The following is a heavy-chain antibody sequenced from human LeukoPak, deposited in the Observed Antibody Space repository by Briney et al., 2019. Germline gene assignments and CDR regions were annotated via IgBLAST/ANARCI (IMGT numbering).Heavy chain of an antibody. CDR3: ARRSVYSGPIAANYGMDV. V-gene: IGHV3-74*01. CDR1: GFTFSSYW. CDR2: MNSDGSDT. Sequence: QPGASLRLSCAASGFTFSSYWMHWVRQAPGKGLMWVSRMNSDGSDTNYADSLRGRFTISRDNAKNRLYLRLHSLRVEDTAVYDCARRSVYSGPIAANYGMDVWGQGTTVTVSS. D-gene: IGHD2-15*01. J-gene: IGHJ6*02.